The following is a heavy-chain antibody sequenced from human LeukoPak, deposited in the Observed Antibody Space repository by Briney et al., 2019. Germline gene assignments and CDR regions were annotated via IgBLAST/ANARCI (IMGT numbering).Heavy chain of an antibody. Sequence: SXRXSCXAXGFTFSSYAMHWVRQAPGKGLEWVAVISYDGSNKYYADSVKGRFTISRDNAKNSLYLQMNSLRAEDTAVYYCARDETGPTSRSPYNWFDPWGQGTLVTVSS. CDR3: ARDETGPTSRSPYNWFDP. CDR1: GFTFSSYA. CDR2: ISYDGSNK. D-gene: IGHD1-7*01. V-gene: IGHV3-30-3*01. J-gene: IGHJ5*02.